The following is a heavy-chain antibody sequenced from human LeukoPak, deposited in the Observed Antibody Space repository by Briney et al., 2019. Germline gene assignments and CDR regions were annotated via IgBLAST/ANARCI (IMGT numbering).Heavy chain of an antibody. CDR1: GFTVSSNY. CDR3: ARLWGSLWAFDI. Sequence: GGSLCLSCAASGFTVSSNYMSWVRQAPGKGLEWVSVIYSGGRTYYADSVKGRFTIFRDNSKNTLYLQMSSLRAEDTALYYCARLWGSLWAFDIWGEGTTV. CDR2: IYSGGRT. V-gene: IGHV3-66*04. D-gene: IGHD3-16*02. J-gene: IGHJ3*02.